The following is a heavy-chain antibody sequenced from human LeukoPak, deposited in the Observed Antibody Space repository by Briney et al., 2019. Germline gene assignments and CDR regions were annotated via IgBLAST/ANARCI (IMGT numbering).Heavy chain of an antibody. D-gene: IGHD6-19*01. CDR1: GGSISSSSYY. V-gene: IGHV4-39*07. CDR3: ARDLSKVAGNFDY. Sequence: SETLSLTCTVSGGSISSSSYYWGWIRQPPGKGLEWIGSIYYSGSTYYNPSLKSRVTISVDTSKNQFSLKLSSVTAADTAVYYCARDLSKVAGNFDYWGQGTLVTVSS. J-gene: IGHJ4*02. CDR2: IYYSGST.